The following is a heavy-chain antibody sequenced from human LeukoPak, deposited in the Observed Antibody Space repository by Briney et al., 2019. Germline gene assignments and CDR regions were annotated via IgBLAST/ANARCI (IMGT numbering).Heavy chain of an antibody. D-gene: IGHD6-6*01. V-gene: IGHV3-21*01. J-gene: IGHJ1*01. Sequence: KPGGSLRLSCAASGFTFSSYSMNWVRQAPGKGLEWVSSISSSSSYIYYADSVKDRFTISRDNAKNSLYLQMNSLRAEDTAVYYCAGKLEYSTIQHWGQGTLVTVSS. CDR2: ISSSSSYI. CDR3: AGKLEYSTIQH. CDR1: GFTFSSYS.